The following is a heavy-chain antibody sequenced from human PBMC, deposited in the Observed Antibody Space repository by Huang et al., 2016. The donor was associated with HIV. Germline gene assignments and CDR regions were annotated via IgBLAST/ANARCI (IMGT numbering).Heavy chain of an antibody. CDR1: GFSLSTNGVG. V-gene: IGHV2-5*02. J-gene: IGHJ4*02. D-gene: IGHD3-3*01. CDR3: AHKSLVGALSGAIDY. CDR2: IYWDDDK. Sequence: ITLKESGPTLVKPTQTLTLTCTFSGFSLSTNGVGVSWIRQPPGKALEWLALIYWDDDKRYSPSLKSRITIIKDTSKNQVVLTMTNMDPVDTATYYCAHKSLVGALSGAIDYWGQGTLVTVSS.